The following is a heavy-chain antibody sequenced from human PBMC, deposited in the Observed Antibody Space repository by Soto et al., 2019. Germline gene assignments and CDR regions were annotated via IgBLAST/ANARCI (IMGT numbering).Heavy chain of an antibody. V-gene: IGHV4-34*01. D-gene: IGHD6-19*01. CDR3: ARRCGAGTVRCYYYYGMDV. CDR1: GGSFSGYY. Sequence: SETLSLTCAVYGGSFSGYYWSWIRQPPGKGLEWIGEINHSGSTNYNPSLKSRVTISVDTSKNQFSLKLSSVTAADTAVYYCARRCGAGTVRCYYYYGMDVWGQGTTVTVSS. CDR2: INHSGST. J-gene: IGHJ6*02.